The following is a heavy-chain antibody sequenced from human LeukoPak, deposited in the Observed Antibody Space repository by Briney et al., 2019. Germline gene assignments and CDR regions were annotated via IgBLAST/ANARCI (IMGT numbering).Heavy chain of an antibody. D-gene: IGHD5-12*01. CDR3: ARGRRYSGYGGYYFDY. CDR2: ISSSDSTI. Sequence: GGSLRLSCAASGFTFSSYEMNWVRQAPGKGLEWVSYISSSDSTIYYADSVKGRFTISRDNAKNSLYLQMNSLRAEDTAVYYCARGRRYSGYGGYYFDYWGQGTLVTVSS. V-gene: IGHV3-48*03. J-gene: IGHJ4*02. CDR1: GFTFSSYE.